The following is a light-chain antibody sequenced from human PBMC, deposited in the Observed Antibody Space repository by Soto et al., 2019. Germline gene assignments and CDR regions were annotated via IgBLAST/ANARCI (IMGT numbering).Light chain of an antibody. CDR1: KSVSIY. CDR2: DAS. CDR3: HQPSNWPRT. Sequence: IVLTQSPAARSLSPDGRARLSSRPQKSVSIYLAGYQQTPGRAPRLLIYDASARATGIPARFSGSGSGTDFTLPPSSLEPEASAVYYCHQPSNWPRTFGQGTKV. V-gene: IGKV3-11*01. J-gene: IGKJ1*01.